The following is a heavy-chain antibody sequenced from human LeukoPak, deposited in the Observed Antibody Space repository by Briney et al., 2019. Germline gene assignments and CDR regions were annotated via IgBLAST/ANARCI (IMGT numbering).Heavy chain of an antibody. D-gene: IGHD3-22*01. V-gene: IGHV1-46*03. CDR3: AQARDDSSGYYLVMSY. CDR1: GYTFTSYY. CDR2: INPSGGST. Sequence: ASVKVSCKASGYTFTSYYMHWVRQAPGQGLEWMGIINPSGGSTSYAQKFQGRVTMTRDTSTSTVYMELCSLRSEDTAVYYCAQARDDSSGYYLVMSYWGQGTLVTVSS. J-gene: IGHJ4*02.